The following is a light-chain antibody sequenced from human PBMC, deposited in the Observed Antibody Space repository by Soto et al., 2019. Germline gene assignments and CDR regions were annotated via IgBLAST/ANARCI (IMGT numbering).Light chain of an antibody. CDR2: DAS. CDR3: QQRYKWPLT. CDR1: QSVSSY. V-gene: IGKV3-11*01. Sequence: EIVLTQSPATLSLSPGERATLSCRASQSVSSYLAWYQQKPGQTPRLLIYDASNRATGIPVRFSGGGSGTDFTLTISSLELEDFAVYYCQQRYKWPLTFGGGTKVDIK. J-gene: IGKJ4*01.